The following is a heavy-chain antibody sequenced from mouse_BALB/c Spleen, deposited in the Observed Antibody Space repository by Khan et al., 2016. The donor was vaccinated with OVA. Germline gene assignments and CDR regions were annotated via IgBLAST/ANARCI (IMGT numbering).Heavy chain of an antibody. CDR2: TNPTNGRT. CDR3: ARIKKIVATYFDY. V-gene: IGHV1S81*02. CDR1: GYTFTSYW. J-gene: IGHJ2*01. Sequence: QVQLQQSGAELVKAGASVKMSCKASGYTFTSYWMHWVKQRPGQGLEWFAETNPTNGRTYYNEKFKSKATLTVDNSSSTAYMLLSGPTFEDSAVYYCARIKKIVATYFDYWGQGTTLTVSS. D-gene: IGHD1-1*01.